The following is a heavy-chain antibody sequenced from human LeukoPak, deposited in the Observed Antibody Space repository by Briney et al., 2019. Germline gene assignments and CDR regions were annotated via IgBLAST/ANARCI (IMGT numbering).Heavy chain of an antibody. CDR2: FDPEDGET. CDR1: GYTLTELS. J-gene: IGHJ5*02. CDR3: ATEGRNYYDSSGYFSWFDP. D-gene: IGHD3-22*01. V-gene: IGHV1-24*01. Sequence: ASVKVSCKVSGYTLTELSMNWVRQAPGKGLEWMGGFDPEDGETIYAQKFQGRVTMTEDTSTDTAYMELSSLRSEDTAVYYCATEGRNYYDSSGYFSWFDPWGEGALVTVSS.